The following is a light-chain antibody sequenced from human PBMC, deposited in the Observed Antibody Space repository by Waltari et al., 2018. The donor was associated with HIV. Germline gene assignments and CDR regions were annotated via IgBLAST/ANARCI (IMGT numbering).Light chain of an antibody. CDR1: SSNIANNY. CDR2: ETN. Sequence: QSVLTQPPSVSAAPGQKVTISCSGSSSNIANNYVFWYQQRPGTAPNILSYETNRRPSRIPDRFSGSKSGTSATLGISGIQTGDEADYSCGTWDSSLSSMVFGGGTKLTVL. J-gene: IGLJ2*01. V-gene: IGLV1-51*02. CDR3: GTWDSSLSSMV.